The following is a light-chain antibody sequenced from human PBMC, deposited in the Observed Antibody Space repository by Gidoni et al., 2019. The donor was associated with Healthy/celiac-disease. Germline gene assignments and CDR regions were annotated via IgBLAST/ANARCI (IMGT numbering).Light chain of an antibody. J-gene: IGKJ1*01. Sequence: EIVLTQSPGTLSLSPGERATLSCRASQSVSSYLAWYQQKPGQAPRLLIYAASNRATGIPDRFSGSGSGTDFTLTLSRLEPEDFAVYYCQQYLSFWTFGQGTKVEIK. CDR1: QSVSSY. CDR2: AAS. V-gene: IGKV3-20*01. CDR3: QQYLSFWT.